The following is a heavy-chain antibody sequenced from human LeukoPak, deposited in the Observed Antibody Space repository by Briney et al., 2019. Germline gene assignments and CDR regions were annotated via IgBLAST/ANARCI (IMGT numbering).Heavy chain of an antibody. CDR3: ARRSYTGYLDY. CDR2: IHYSGST. J-gene: IGHJ4*02. Sequence: SETLPLTCTVSGGSISSYYWSWIRQPPGKGLEWIGYIHYSGSTNYNPSLKSRVTISVDTSKNQFSLKLSSVTAADTAVYYCARRSYTGYLDYWGQGTLVTVSS. D-gene: IGHD5-12*01. CDR1: GGSISSYY. V-gene: IGHV4-59*08.